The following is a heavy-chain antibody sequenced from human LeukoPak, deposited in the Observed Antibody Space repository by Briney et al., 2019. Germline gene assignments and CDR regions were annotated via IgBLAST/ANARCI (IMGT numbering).Heavy chain of an antibody. V-gene: IGHV3-74*01. CDR1: GSTFSSYW. Sequence: VGSLRLACAPGGSTFSSYWMHCVRQAPGKRLVSFSRINSDGSSTSYADSVNGRFIIYRDNAKNTLYMKMNSLRAEATAVYYCARDARGGWSGGYWGQGTLVTVSS. CDR3: ARDARGGWSGGY. J-gene: IGHJ4*02. CDR2: INSDGSST. D-gene: IGHD3-10*01.